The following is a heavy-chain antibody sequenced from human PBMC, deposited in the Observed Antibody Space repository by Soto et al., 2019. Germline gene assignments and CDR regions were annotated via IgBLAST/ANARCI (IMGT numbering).Heavy chain of an antibody. CDR2: ISGSGGST. D-gene: IGHD3-3*01. CDR3: AKDRLVVRFLEWLLLDY. Sequence: LRLSCAASGFTFSSYAMSWVRQAPGKGLEWVSAISGSGGSTYYADSVKGRFTISRDNSKNTLYLQMNSLRAEDTAVYYCAKDRLVVRFLEWLLLDYWGQGTLVTVSS. V-gene: IGHV3-23*01. CDR1: GFTFSSYA. J-gene: IGHJ4*02.